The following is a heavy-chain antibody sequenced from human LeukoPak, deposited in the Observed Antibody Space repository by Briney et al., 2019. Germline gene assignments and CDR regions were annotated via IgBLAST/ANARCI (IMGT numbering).Heavy chain of an antibody. CDR1: GGSISSSSYY. V-gene: IGHV4-39*07. D-gene: IGHD5-12*01. CDR2: INHSGST. Sequence: SQTLSLTCTVSGGSISSSSYYWSWIRQPPGKGLEWIGEINHSGSTNYNPSLKSRVTISVDTSKNQFSLKLSSVTAADTAVYYCARGGQPSGYDGEGIDYWGQGTLVTVSS. J-gene: IGHJ4*02. CDR3: ARGGQPSGYDGEGIDY.